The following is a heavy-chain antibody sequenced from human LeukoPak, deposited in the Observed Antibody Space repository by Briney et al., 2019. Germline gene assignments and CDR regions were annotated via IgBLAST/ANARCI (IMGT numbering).Heavy chain of an antibody. CDR1: GFTVSSNY. J-gene: IGHJ4*02. V-gene: IGHV3-53*01. CDR3: AREIAVAGTGFDN. D-gene: IGHD6-19*01. Sequence: PGGSLRLSCAASGFTVSSNYMSWVRQAPGKGLEWVSVIYSGGSTYYADSVKGRFTISRDNSKNTLYLQMNSLRAEDTAVYYCAREIAVAGTGFDNWGQGTLVTVSS. CDR2: IYSGGST.